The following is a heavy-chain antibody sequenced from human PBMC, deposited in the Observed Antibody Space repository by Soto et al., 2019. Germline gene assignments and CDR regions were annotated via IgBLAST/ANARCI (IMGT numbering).Heavy chain of an antibody. J-gene: IGHJ6*02. Sequence: SVKVSCKASGGTFSSYAISWVRQAPGQGLEWMGGIIPIFGTANYAQKFQGRVTITADESTSTAYMELSSLRSEDTAVYYCARAPERVFGVVTNTIPLYYYYYYGMDVWGQGTTVTVSS. V-gene: IGHV1-69*13. CDR2: IIPIFGTA. CDR3: ARAPERVFGVVTNTIPLYYYYYYGMDV. CDR1: GGTFSSYA. D-gene: IGHD3-3*01.